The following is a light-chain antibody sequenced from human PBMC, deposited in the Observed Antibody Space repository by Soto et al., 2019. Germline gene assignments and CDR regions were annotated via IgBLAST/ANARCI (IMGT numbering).Light chain of an antibody. Sequence: IQLTHSPSSLSASVGDRVTITCRASQGISSYLAWYQQKPGKAPKLLIYAASTLQSGVPSRFSGSGSGTDFTLTISSLQPEDFATYYCQQLNSYPYTFGQGTKVDIK. CDR1: QGISSY. CDR3: QQLNSYPYT. V-gene: IGKV1-9*01. CDR2: AAS. J-gene: IGKJ2*01.